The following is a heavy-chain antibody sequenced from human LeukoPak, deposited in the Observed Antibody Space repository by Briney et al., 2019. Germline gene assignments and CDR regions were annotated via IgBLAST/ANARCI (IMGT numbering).Heavy chain of an antibody. V-gene: IGHV3-33*01. CDR1: GFRSGSYA. CDR2: IWYDGSNQ. D-gene: IGHD3-10*01. Sequence: GGSLRLSCAASGFRSGSYAMHWVRQAPGKGLEWVALIWYDGSNQDYADSVKGRLTISRDNSQNTVFLEMNSLRVEDTGIYYCASNYGSGSYGMDVWGQGTTVIVSS. J-gene: IGHJ6*02. CDR3: ASNYGSGSYGMDV.